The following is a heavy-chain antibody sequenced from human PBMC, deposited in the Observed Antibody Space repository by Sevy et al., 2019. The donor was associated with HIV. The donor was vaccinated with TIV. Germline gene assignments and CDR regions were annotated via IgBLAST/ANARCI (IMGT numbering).Heavy chain of an antibody. CDR2: IVVGSGNT. CDR3: AADPFYYGSGSYYNVDY. V-gene: IGHV1-58*01. Sequence: ASVKVSCKASGFTFTSSAVQWVRQARGQRLEWIGWIVVGSGNTNYAQKFQERVTINRDMSTSKAYMELSSLRSEDTAVYYCAADPFYYGSGSYYNVDYWGQGTLVTVSS. J-gene: IGHJ4*02. CDR1: GFTFTSSA. D-gene: IGHD3-10*01.